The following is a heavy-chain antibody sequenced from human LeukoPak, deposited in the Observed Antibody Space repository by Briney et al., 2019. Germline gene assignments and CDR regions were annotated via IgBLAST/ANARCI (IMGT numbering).Heavy chain of an antibody. CDR1: GFTFSSYG. V-gene: IGHV3-30*02. CDR3: ARVWTVVTPFDY. D-gene: IGHD4-23*01. Sequence: PGGSLRLSCAASGFTFSSYGMHWVRQAPGKGLEGVAFIRYEGSNKYYEDSVKGRFTISRDNSKKTLYMQMNSLRAEDTAVYYCARVWTVVTPFDYWGQGTLVTVSS. CDR2: IRYEGSNK. J-gene: IGHJ4*02.